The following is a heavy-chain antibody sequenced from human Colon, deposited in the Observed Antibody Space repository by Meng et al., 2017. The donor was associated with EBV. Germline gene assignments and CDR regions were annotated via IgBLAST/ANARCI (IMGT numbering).Heavy chain of an antibody. CDR2: IYHSGST. CDR1: GGSISSVYW. CDR3: ARGGYYSFDY. Sequence: QGQRQEWGPGLVKPSETLSLTCAVSGGSISSVYWWTWVRQSPGKGLEWIGEIYHSGSTNYNPSLKSRVTISVDKSKNQFSLKLTSVTAADTAVYYCARGGYYSFDYWGQRTLVTVSS. D-gene: IGHD5-18*01. J-gene: IGHJ4*02. V-gene: IGHV4-4*02.